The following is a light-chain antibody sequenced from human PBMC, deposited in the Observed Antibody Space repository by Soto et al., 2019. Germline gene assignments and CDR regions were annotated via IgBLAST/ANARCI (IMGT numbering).Light chain of an antibody. Sequence: DIVMTQSPDSLAVSLGERAAINCKSSQSVLYSSKNKNYLAWYQQKPGQPPKLLIYWASTRESGVPDRVSGSVSGTDITLTISSLQADDVAVYYCQQYYSTPPYTFVQGTKVEI. CDR3: QQYYSTPPYT. CDR1: QSVLYSSKNKNY. J-gene: IGKJ2*01. CDR2: WAS. V-gene: IGKV4-1*01.